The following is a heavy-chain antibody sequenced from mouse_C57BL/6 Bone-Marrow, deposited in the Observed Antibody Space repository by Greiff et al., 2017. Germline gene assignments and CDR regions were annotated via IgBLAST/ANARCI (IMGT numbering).Heavy chain of an antibody. D-gene: IGHD1-1*01. V-gene: IGHV14-4*01. Sequence: EVQLQQSGAELVRPGASVKLSCTASGFNIKDDYMHWVKQRPEQGLEWIGWIDPENGDTEYASKFQGKATITADTSSNTAYLQLSSLTSEDTAVYYCTTTVVDPFAYWGQGTLVTVSA. CDR2: IDPENGDT. J-gene: IGHJ3*01. CDR3: TTTVVDPFAY. CDR1: GFNIKDDY.